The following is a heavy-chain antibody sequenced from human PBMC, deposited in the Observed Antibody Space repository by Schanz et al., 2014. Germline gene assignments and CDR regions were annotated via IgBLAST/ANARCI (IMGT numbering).Heavy chain of an antibody. V-gene: IGHV3-9*01. CDR3: ARDGSEYGYYHGMDV. D-gene: IGHD4-17*01. J-gene: IGHJ6*02. CDR1: GFTLKNHA. CDR2: ISWNSGTI. Sequence: EVQLVESGGGLVEPGRSLRLSCAASGFTLKNHAMHWVRQVPGKGLEWVSFISWNSGTIGYADSVKGRFTISRDNAENSLHLQMDSLRPEDTALYYGARDGSEYGYYHGMDVWGQGTTVTVSS.